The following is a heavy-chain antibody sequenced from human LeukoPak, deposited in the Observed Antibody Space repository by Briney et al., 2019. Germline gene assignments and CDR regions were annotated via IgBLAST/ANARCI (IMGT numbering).Heavy chain of an antibody. CDR2: INPSGGST. CDR1: GYTFTSCF. Sequence: GASVKVSCKASGYTFTSCFMHWVRQAPGQGLEWMGIINPSGGSTSYAQKFQGRVTMTRDTSTSTVYMELSSLRSEDTAVYYCAKQRATVTTTPFGYWGQGTLVTVSS. D-gene: IGHD4-17*01. CDR3: AKQRATVTTTPFGY. V-gene: IGHV1-46*01. J-gene: IGHJ4*02.